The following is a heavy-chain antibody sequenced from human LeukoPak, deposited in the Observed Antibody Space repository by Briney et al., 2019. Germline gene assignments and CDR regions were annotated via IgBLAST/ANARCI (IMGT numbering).Heavy chain of an antibody. CDR1: GFTFSSYA. D-gene: IGHD3-3*01. J-gene: IGHJ1*01. CDR2: ISGSGGST. CDR3: AKAPEYYDFWSGYYTSANFQH. V-gene: IGHV3-23*01. Sequence: GGSLRLSCAASGFTFSSYAMSWVRQAPGKGLEWVSAISGSGGSTYYADSVEGRFTISRDNSKNTLYLQMNSLRAEDTAVYYCAKAPEYYDFWSGYYTSANFQHWGQGTLVTVSS.